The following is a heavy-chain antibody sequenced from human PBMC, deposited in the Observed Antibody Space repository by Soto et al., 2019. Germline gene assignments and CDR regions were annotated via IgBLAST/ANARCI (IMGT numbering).Heavy chain of an antibody. CDR2: MSGIAGTT. Sequence: EVQLLESGGGLVQPGGSLRLSCAASGVAVNSFAMNWVRQAPGKGLEWVSTMSGIAGTTYYADSVKGRFTISRDISKNILYLQMKGLRAEDTAIYYCAKDRTGTPVWYGMDVW. D-gene: IGHD1-1*01. CDR1: GVAVNSFA. J-gene: IGHJ6*01. CDR3: AKDRTGTPVWYGMDV. V-gene: IGHV3-23*01.